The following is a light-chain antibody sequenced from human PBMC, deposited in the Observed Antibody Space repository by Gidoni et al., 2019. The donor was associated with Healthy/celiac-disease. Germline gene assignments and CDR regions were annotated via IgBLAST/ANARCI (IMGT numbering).Light chain of an antibody. CDR1: SLRSYY. J-gene: IGLJ3*02. CDR3: NSRDSSVKRV. V-gene: IGLV3-19*01. Sequence: SSELTQDPAASVALGQTVRITCQGDSLRSYYASWYQQKPGQAPVLVIYGKNNRPSGIPDRFSGSSSGNTASLTITGAQAEDEADYYCNSRDSSVKRVFGGGTKLTVL. CDR2: GKN.